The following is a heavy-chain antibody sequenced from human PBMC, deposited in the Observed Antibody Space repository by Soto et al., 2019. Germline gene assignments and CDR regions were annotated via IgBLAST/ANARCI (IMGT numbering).Heavy chain of an antibody. CDR1: EFTFSNYA. J-gene: IGHJ5*02. Sequence: GRSFSLSFTASEFTFSNYAMSWVRQAPGEGLEWVSAISASGSATYYVDSVKGRFTISRDNSKNTLYVQMNSLRAEDTGVYYCARCAVLSTTSGGWCNWFDPWGQGTLVTVSS. D-gene: IGHD2-21*01. CDR3: ARCAVLSTTSGGWCNWFDP. V-gene: IGHV3-23*01. CDR2: ISASGSAT.